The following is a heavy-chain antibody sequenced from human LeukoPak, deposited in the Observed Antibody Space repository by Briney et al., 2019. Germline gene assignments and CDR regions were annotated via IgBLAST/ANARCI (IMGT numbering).Heavy chain of an antibody. CDR2: ISGSGGST. CDR3: ARGSGSTSCHFDY. V-gene: IGHV3-23*01. D-gene: IGHD2-2*01. Sequence: QPGGSLRLSCAASGFTFSSYAMSWVRQAPGKGLEWVSAISGSGGSTYYADSVKGRFTISRDTSKNTLYLQLNSLRAEDTAVYYCARGSGSTSCHFDYWGQGTLVTVSS. J-gene: IGHJ4*02. CDR1: GFTFSSYA.